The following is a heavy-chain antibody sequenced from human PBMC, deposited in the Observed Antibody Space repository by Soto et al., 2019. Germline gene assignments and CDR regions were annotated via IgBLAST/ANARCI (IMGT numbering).Heavy chain of an antibody. CDR2: IYYSGST. CDR3: ASASIQLLSPYYYYVMDV. V-gene: IGHV4-59*01. J-gene: IGHJ6*02. Sequence: PSETLSLTCTVSGGSISSYYWSWIRQPPGKGLEWIGYIYYSGSTNYNPSLKSRVTISVDTSKNQFSLKLSSVTAADTAVYYCASASIQLLSPYYYYVMDVWGQGTTVTVSS. D-gene: IGHD5-18*01. CDR1: GGSISSYY.